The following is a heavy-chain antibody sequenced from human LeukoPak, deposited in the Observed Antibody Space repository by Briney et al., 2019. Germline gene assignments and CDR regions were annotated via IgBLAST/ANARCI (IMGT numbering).Heavy chain of an antibody. V-gene: IGHV4-39*01. D-gene: IGHD6-19*01. CDR3: ARHRYSSDWFVIDY. CDR1: GGSITSSSYY. J-gene: IGHJ4*02. Sequence: SETLSLTCTVSGGSITSSSYYWGWIRQHPGKGLEWIGTIYYGGSTYYNPSLKSRVTISVDMSKNQFSLKLSSVTAADTAVYYCARHRYSSDWFVIDYWGQGTLVTVSS. CDR2: IYYGGST.